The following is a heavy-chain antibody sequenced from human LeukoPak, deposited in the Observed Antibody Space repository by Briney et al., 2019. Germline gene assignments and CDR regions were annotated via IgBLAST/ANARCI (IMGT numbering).Heavy chain of an antibody. CDR1: GFSFDFSGYA. Sequence: GGSLRLSCAASGFSFDFSGYAMSWVRQAPGKGLEWVSGINGIGTSIYYADSVKGRFTISRDNSKNTLYLQMNSLRAEDTAVYYCAREKVQYSTSSGGPVRYFDYWGQGTLVTVSS. CDR2: INGIGTSI. V-gene: IGHV3-23*01. CDR3: AREKVQYSTSSGGPVRYFDY. J-gene: IGHJ4*02. D-gene: IGHD6-6*01.